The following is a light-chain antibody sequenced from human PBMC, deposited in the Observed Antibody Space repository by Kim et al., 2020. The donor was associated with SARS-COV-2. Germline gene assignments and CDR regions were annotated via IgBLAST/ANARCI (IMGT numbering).Light chain of an antibody. CDR3: LQHDTYPYT. CDR1: QGMSNH. CDR2: LIS. J-gene: IGKJ2*01. V-gene: IGKV1-17*03. Sequence: DIQMTQSPSAMSASVGDRVTITCRASQGMSNHLAWFQQKPGKVPERLIYLISSLESGVPSRFSGSGSATEFTLTISSLQPEDSATYYCLQHDTYPYTFGQGTKLEI.